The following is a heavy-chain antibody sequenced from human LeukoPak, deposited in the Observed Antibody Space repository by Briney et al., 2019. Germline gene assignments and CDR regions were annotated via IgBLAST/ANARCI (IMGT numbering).Heavy chain of an antibody. CDR2: INPSGGST. CDR3: ARHYDILTGYFPNYYYYGMDV. D-gene: IGHD3-9*01. V-gene: IGHV1-46*01. J-gene: IGHJ6*02. CDR1: GYTFTSYY. Sequence: GASVKVSCKASGYTFTSYYMRWVRQAPGQGLEWMGIINPSGGSTSYAQKFQGRVTMTTDTSTSTAYMELRSLRSDDTAVYYCARHYDILTGYFPNYYYYGMDVWGQGTTVTVSS.